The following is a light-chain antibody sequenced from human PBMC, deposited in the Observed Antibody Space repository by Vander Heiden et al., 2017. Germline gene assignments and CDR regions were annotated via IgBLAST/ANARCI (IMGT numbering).Light chain of an antibody. Sequence: DIQMTRSPSSLSASVGDRVTITCRASQSISSYLNWYQQKPGKAPKLLIYAASSLQSGVPSRFSGSGSGTDFILTISSLQPEDFATYYCQQSYNTTWAFGQGTKVEIK. CDR2: AAS. V-gene: IGKV1-39*01. J-gene: IGKJ1*01. CDR1: QSISSY. CDR3: QQSYNTTWA.